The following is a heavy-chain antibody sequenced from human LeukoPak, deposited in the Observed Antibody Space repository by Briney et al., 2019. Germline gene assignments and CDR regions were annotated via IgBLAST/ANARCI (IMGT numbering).Heavy chain of an antibody. Sequence: GGSLRLSCAASGFTLSNHGVHWVRQAPGKGLEWVAVIWNDGSQKYYADSVKGRFTVSRDNSESTLYLQMNSLRVEDTAVYYCVRGQWVENYFGYWGQGTLVTVSS. CDR2: IWNDGSQK. CDR1: GFTLSNHG. J-gene: IGHJ4*02. CDR3: VRGQWVENYFGY. V-gene: IGHV3-33*01. D-gene: IGHD6-19*01.